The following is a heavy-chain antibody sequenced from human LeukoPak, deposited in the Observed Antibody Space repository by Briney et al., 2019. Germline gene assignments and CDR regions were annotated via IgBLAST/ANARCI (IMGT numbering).Heavy chain of an antibody. D-gene: IGHD3-10*01. CDR1: GSYISSYY. J-gene: IGHJ4*02. Sequence: SETLPLTCTVSGSYISSYYWSWIRQPPGKGLEWIGYIFLSGSTKYNPSLQSRVTISTATSKSQFSLRLNSVTAADTAVYYCTRTEYYFDHWGRGTLVTVSS. CDR2: IFLSGST. V-gene: IGHV4-59*01. CDR3: TRTEYYFDH.